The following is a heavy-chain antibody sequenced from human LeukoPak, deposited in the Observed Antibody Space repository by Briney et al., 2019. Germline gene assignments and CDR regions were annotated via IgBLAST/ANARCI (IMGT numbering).Heavy chain of an antibody. CDR2: IYNGVNT. CDR3: AEVGIRYFDPDAFDI. CDR1: GASVSRASY. J-gene: IGHJ3*02. V-gene: IGHV4-61*01. Sequence: SETLSLTCPVSGASVSRASYWSWIRQPPGKGVEWIAHIYNGVNTNYNPSLKSRVTISVDRSKNQFSLKLSSVTAADTAFFFQAEVGIRYFDPDAFDIWGQGTMVTVSS. D-gene: IGHD3-9*01.